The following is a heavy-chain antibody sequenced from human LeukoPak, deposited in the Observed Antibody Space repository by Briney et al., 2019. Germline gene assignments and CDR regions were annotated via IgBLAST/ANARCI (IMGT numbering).Heavy chain of an antibody. J-gene: IGHJ4*02. Sequence: SETLSLTCAVYGGSFSGYYWSWIRQPPGKGLEWIGEINHSGSTNYNPSLKSRVTISVDTSKNQFPLKLSSVTAADTAVYYCARFLLRGSYSDYWGQGTLVTVSS. D-gene: IGHD1-26*01. CDR1: GGSFSGYY. V-gene: IGHV4-34*01. CDR2: INHSGST. CDR3: ARFLLRGSYSDY.